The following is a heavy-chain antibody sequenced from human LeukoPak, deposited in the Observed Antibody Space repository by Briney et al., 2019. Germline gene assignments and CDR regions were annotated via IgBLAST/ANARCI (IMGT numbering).Heavy chain of an antibody. CDR2: IYYSGST. CDR1: GGSISSYY. Sequence: PSETLTLTCTVSGGSISSYYWSWIRQPPGKGLEWIAYIYYSGSTNYNPSLKSRVTISVDTSKNQFSLKLSSVTAADTAVYYCARTPLGSSGYHPIYYFGMDVWGQGTTVTVSS. D-gene: IGHD3-22*01. CDR3: ARTPLGSSGYHPIYYFGMDV. J-gene: IGHJ6*02. V-gene: IGHV4-59*08.